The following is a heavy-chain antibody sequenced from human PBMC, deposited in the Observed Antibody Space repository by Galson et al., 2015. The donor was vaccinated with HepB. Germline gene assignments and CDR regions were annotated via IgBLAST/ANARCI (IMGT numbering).Heavy chain of an antibody. CDR2: ISGSGGST. V-gene: IGHV3-23*01. J-gene: IGHJ4*02. CDR3: AKVSFWGSGLVDY. Sequence: SLRLSCAASGFTFSRYAMSWVRQAPGKGLEWVSAISGSGGSTYYADSVKGRFTISRDNSKNTLYLQMNSLRAEDTAVYYCAKVSFWGSGLVDYWGQGTLVTVSS. D-gene: IGHD6-19*01. CDR1: GFTFSRYA.